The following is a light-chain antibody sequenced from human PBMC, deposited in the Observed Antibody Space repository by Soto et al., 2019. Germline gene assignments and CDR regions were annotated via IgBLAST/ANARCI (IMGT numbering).Light chain of an antibody. Sequence: EIVLTQSPGTLSLSPGERATLSCRASQIVSTSYLAWYQQKPGQAPRLLIYGASSRATGIPDRFSGSGSGTDFTLTISRLEPEDFAVYYCQQYGGSPLFTFGPGTKVDIK. CDR2: GAS. CDR3: QQYGGSPLFT. V-gene: IGKV3-20*01. J-gene: IGKJ3*01. CDR1: QIVSTSY.